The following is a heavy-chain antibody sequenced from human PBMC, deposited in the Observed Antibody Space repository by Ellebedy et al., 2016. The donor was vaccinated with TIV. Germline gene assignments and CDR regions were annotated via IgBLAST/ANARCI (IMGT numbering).Heavy chain of an antibody. J-gene: IGHJ5*02. CDR2: IYQDGGVQ. V-gene: IGHV3-7*01. CDR1: GFSFRSYW. D-gene: IGHD4-17*01. CDR3: ARRGSYGDYAVQINSWFDT. Sequence: GGSLRLSRAASGFSFRSYWMSWVRQVPGKGLEWVANIYQDGGVQYYVDSVKGRFTISRDNADNSLFLQMNSLRAEDTAVYYCARRGSYGDYAVQINSWFDTWGRGTLVAVSS.